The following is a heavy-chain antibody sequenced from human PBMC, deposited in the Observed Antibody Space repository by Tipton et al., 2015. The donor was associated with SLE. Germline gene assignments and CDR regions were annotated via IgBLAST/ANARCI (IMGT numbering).Heavy chain of an antibody. Sequence: TLSLTCAVSGGSISSSSYYWDWIRQPPGKGLEWIGSIYYSGGTYYNPSLKSRVTISVDTSKNQFSLKLSSVTAADTAVYYCAGTSNYYDSSTDYWGQGTLVTVSS. V-gene: IGHV4-39*07. CDR2: IYYSGGT. D-gene: IGHD3-22*01. CDR3: AGTSNYYDSSTDY. CDR1: GGSISSSSYY. J-gene: IGHJ4*02.